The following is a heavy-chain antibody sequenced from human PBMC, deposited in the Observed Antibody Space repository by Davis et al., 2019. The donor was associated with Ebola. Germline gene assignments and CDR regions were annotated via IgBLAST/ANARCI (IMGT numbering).Heavy chain of an antibody. V-gene: IGHV1-2*02. CDR1: RYTFLGHY. CDR2: INPHSGGT. Sequence: ASVPVSRLASRYTFLGHYMHWVRQAPAQGLEWMGWINPHSGGTKYAQKFQGRLTMTRDTSISTAYMDLRGLRFDDTAVYYCGVKSAPGNFYYDGMAVWGHGTTVTISS. CDR3: GVKSAPGNFYYDGMAV. J-gene: IGHJ6*02. D-gene: IGHD6-13*01.